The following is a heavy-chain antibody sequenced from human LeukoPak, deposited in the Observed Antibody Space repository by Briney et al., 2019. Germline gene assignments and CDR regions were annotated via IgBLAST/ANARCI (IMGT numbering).Heavy chain of an antibody. CDR3: AKGGITMVRGPETNYGMDV. CDR2: IRYDGSNK. Sequence: TGGSLRLSCAASGFTFSSYGMHWVRQAPGKGLEWVAFIRYDGSNKYYADSVKGRFTISRDNSKNTLYLQMNSLRAEDTAVYYCAKGGITMVRGPETNYGMDVWGQGTTVTVSS. V-gene: IGHV3-30*02. D-gene: IGHD3-10*01. J-gene: IGHJ6*02. CDR1: GFTFSSYG.